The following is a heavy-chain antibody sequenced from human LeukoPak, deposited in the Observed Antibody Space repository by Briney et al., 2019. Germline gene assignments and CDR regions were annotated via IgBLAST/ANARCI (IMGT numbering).Heavy chain of an antibody. Sequence: GESLKISCKGSGYGFNSYWIGWVRQMPGKGLEWMGIIYPRDSDTRYSPSFQGQVTTSADRSIGTAYLQWSSLKASDTATYYCARGSDRGYNYGFDYWGQGTLVTVSS. CDR2: IYPRDSDT. CDR3: ARGSDRGYNYGFDY. J-gene: IGHJ4*02. V-gene: IGHV5-51*01. D-gene: IGHD5-18*01. CDR1: GYGFNSYW.